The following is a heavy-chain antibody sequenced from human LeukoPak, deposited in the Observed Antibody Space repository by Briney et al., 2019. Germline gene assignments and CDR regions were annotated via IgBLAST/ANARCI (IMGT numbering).Heavy chain of an antibody. CDR3: ARNFGSGSPNYYTYYGLDV. CDR1: GFTFSTYW. D-gene: IGHD3-10*01. V-gene: IGHV3-7*02. J-gene: IGHJ6*02. Sequence: GGSLRLSCAASGFTFSTYWMTWVRQAPGKGLEWVANINEDGSQTHYVDSVKGRFTISRDNAKRSLFLQMNSLRAEDTAVYYCARNFGSGSPNYYTYYGLDVWGQGTTVTVSS. CDR2: INEDGSQT.